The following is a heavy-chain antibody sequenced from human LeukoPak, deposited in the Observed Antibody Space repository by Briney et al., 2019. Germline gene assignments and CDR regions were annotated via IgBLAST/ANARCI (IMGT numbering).Heavy chain of an antibody. D-gene: IGHD3-10*01. CDR2: IYSGGTT. V-gene: IGHV3-66*01. CDR3: ARKSDSLLVREGDC. CDR1: GFTVNRNY. Sequence: GGSLRLSCAASGFTVNRNYMIWARQAPGKGLECVSVIYSGGTTWYADSVKGRFTISRDTNTLYLQMNSLRAEDTAVYYCARKSDSLLVREGDCWGQGTLVTVSS. J-gene: IGHJ4*02.